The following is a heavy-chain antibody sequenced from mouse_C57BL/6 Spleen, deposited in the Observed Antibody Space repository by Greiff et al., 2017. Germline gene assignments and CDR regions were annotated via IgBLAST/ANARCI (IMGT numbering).Heavy chain of an antibody. CDR3: TRRWGSSYVDYYAMDY. CDR1: GYTFTDYE. D-gene: IGHD1-1*01. Sequence: QVQLQQSGAELVRPGASVTLSCKASGYTFTDYEMHWVKQTPVHGLEWIGAIDPETGGTAYNQKFKGKAILTADKSSSTAYMELSSLTSQDSAVYYGTRRWGSSYVDYYAMDYWGQGTSVTVSS. V-gene: IGHV1-15*01. CDR2: IDPETGGT. J-gene: IGHJ4*01.